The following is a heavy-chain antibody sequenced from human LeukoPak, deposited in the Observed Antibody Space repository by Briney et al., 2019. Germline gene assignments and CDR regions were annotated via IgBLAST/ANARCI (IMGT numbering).Heavy chain of an antibody. CDR3: ARVGTMTSSSDY. J-gene: IGHJ4*02. CDR2: IYSSGST. CDR1: GASIRSNTEC. Sequence: PSETLSLTCTVSGASIRSNTECWGWIRQPPGKGLEWIASIYSSGSTFYNPSLNSGVTISIDTSKNQFSLQLSSVTAADTAVYYCARVGTMTSSSDYWGQGTLVTVSS. D-gene: IGHD3-22*01. V-gene: IGHV4-39*07.